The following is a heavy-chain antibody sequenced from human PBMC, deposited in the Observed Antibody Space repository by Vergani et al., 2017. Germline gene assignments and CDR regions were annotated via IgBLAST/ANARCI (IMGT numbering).Heavy chain of an antibody. J-gene: IGHJ4*02. CDR3: AKDVRDDNLGSGTYSTTFDY. CDR2: INPHNGGT. D-gene: IGHD3-10*01. Sequence: QVQLVQSGAEVKKPGASVRVSCKASGYSFSNHYIHWVRQAPGQGLEWMGIINPHNGGTTYAQKFECRVTMTEETSTNTIFLELSSLRSEDTAVYFCAKDVRDDNLGSGTYSTTFDYGGQGTLVTVSS. CDR1: GYSFSNHY. V-gene: IGHV1-46*03.